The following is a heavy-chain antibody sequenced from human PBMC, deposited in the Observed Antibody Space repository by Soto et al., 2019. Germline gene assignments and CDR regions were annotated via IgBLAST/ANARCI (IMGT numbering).Heavy chain of an antibody. D-gene: IGHD3-3*01. V-gene: IGHV1-69*12. CDR2: IIPIFGTA. CDR3: ARDRFDFWSGTFDY. Sequence: QVQLVQSGAEVKKPGSSVKVSCKASGGTFSSYAISWVRQAPGQGLEWMGGIIPIFGTANYAQKFQGRVTXXAXESXSTAYMELSSLRSEDTAVYYCARDRFDFWSGTFDYWGQGTLVTVSS. J-gene: IGHJ4*02. CDR1: GGTFSSYA.